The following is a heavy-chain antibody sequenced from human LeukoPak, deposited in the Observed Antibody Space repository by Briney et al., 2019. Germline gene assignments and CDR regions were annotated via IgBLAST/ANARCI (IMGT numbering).Heavy chain of an antibody. CDR1: GGSISSYY. CDR3: ALEWELGKVDY. D-gene: IGHD1-26*01. V-gene: IGHV4-59*01. CDR2: IYYSGST. J-gene: IGHJ4*02. Sequence: SETLSLTCTVSGGSISSYYWSWIRQPPGKGLQSIGYIYYSGSTNYNPSLKSRVTISVDTSKNQFSLKLSSVTAADTAVYYCALEWELGKVDYWGQGTLVTVSS.